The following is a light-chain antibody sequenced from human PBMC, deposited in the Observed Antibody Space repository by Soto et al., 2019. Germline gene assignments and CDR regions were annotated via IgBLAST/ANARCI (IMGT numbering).Light chain of an antibody. CDR3: MQALQTPPT. CDR2: LGS. V-gene: IGKV2-28*01. CDR1: QSLLHVNGYSY. Sequence: IVVTQSPLSLPVTPGETASISCRSNQSLLHVNGYSYLDWYLQKPGQSPQLLIYLGSNRASGVPDRFSGSGSGTEFTLTVSRGEAEDVGVYYCMQALQTPPTFGQGTKVEIK. J-gene: IGKJ1*01.